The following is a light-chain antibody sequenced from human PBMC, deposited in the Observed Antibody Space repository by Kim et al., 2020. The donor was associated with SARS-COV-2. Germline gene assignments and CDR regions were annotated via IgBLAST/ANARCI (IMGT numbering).Light chain of an antibody. V-gene: IGKV3-20*01. CDR1: QSVSSSY. Sequence: PGERATLSCRASQSVSSSYLAWYQQKPGQAPRLLIYGASSRATGIPDRFSGSGSGTDFTLTISRLEPEDFAVYYCQQYDNSVVNFGGGTKLE. CDR2: GAS. CDR3: QQYDNSVVN. J-gene: IGKJ4*01.